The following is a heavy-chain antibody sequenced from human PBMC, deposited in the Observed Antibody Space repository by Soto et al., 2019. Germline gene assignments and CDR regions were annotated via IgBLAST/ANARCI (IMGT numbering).Heavy chain of an antibody. D-gene: IGHD3-3*01. CDR3: ARGDLSVTIFGVVIMNPYYFDY. V-gene: IGHV3-48*03. CDR1: GFTFSSYE. CDR2: ISSSGSTI. Sequence: GGSLRLSCAASGFTFSSYEMSWVRQAPGKGLEWVSYISSSGSTIYYADSVKGRFTISRDNAKNSLYLQMNSLRAEDTAVYYCARGDLSVTIFGVVIMNPYYFDYWGQGTLVTVSS. J-gene: IGHJ4*02.